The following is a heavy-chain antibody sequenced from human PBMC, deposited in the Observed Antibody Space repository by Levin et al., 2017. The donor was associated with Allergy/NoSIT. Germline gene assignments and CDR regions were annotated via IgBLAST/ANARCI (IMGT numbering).Heavy chain of an antibody. CDR2: IKGDGSSI. D-gene: IGHD5-18*01. CDR1: GFTFSSCW. Sequence: GESLKISCAASGFTFSSCWMHWVRQAPGKGLVWVSCIKGDGSSISYADSVKGRFTISRDNAKNTLYLQMNSLRGEDTAVYYCAREDTSMVESTLLDYWGQGTLVTVSS. CDR3: AREDTSMVESTLLDY. V-gene: IGHV3-74*01. J-gene: IGHJ4*02.